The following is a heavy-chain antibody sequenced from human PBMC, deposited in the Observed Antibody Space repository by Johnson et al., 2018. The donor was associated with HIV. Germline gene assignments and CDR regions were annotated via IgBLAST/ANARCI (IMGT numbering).Heavy chain of an antibody. CDR2: ISFDGSKK. CDR3: ARGPLLWRAFDI. V-gene: IGHV3-30*03. D-gene: IGHD3-10*01. J-gene: IGHJ3*02. CDR1: GLTFSSYG. Sequence: VQLVESGGGVVQPGRSLRLSCADSGLTFSSYGMNWVRQAPGKGLEWLAAISFDGSKKNYADSVRGRFTISRDNSKNTLYLQMNSLRAEDTAVYYCARGPLLWRAFDIWGQGTMVSVSS.